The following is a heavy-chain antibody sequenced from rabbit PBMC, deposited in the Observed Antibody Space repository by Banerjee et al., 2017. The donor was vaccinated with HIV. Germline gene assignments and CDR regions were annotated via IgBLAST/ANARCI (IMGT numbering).Heavy chain of an antibody. J-gene: IGHJ4*01. Sequence: QQQLEESGGGLVKPGGTLTLTCTASGFSLSSYAMGWVRQAPGKGLEYIGAISTGGSAYYASWVNGRFTISSDNAQNTVDLQMNSLTAADTATYFCARAYNSAFNLWGPGTLVTVS. CDR3: ARAYNSAFNL. CDR1: GFSLSSYA. CDR2: ISTGGSA. D-gene: IGHD4-1*01. V-gene: IGHV1S36*01.